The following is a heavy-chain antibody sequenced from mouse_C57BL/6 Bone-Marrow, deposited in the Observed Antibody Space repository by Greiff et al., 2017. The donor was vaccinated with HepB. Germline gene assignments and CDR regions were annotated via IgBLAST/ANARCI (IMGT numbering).Heavy chain of an antibody. CDR2: INPNNGGT. CDR3: ARGLWLRRDWFAY. J-gene: IGHJ3*01. Sequence: VQLQQPGAELVKPGASVKLSCKASGYTFTDYNMHWVKQSHGKSLEWIGYINPNNGGTSYNQKFKGKATLTVNKSSSTAYMELRSLTSEDSAVYYCARGLWLRRDWFAYWGQGTLVTVSA. D-gene: IGHD2-2*01. V-gene: IGHV1-22*01. CDR1: GYTFTDYN.